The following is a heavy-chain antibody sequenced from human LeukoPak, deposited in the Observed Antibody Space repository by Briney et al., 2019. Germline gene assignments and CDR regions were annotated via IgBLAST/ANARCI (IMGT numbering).Heavy chain of an antibody. J-gene: IGHJ4*02. CDR3: ARDVPIGQTGYSYGYEGPSDY. D-gene: IGHD5-18*01. CDR2: IHYNGNT. V-gene: IGHV4-59*12. Sequence: PSETLSLTCTVFGSMYNYYWSWIRQPPGKGLEWIGYIHYNGNTNYNPSLKSRVTISVDTSKNQFSLKLSSVTAADTAVYYCARDVPIGQTGYSYGYEGPSDYWGQGTLVTVSS. CDR1: GSMYNYY.